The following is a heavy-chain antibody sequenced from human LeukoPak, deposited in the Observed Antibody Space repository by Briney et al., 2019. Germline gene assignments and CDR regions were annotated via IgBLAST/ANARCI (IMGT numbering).Heavy chain of an antibody. V-gene: IGHV3-7*01. CDR3: ARECSGGSCYVDY. J-gene: IGHJ4*02. CDR2: IKQDGSEK. CDR1: GFTFSSYW. Sequence: GGSLRLSCAASGFTFSSYWMSWVRQAPGKGLESVANIKQDGSEKYYVDSVKGRFTISRDNAKNSLYLQMNSLRAEDTAVYYCARECSGGSCYVDYWGQGTLVTVSS. D-gene: IGHD2-15*01.